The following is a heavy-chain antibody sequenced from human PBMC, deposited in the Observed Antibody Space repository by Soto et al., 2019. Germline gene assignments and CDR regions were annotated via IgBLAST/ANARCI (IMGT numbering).Heavy chain of an antibody. CDR3: TKHEAYCGGACHKFDWFDP. V-gene: IGHV3-73*01. Sequence: PGGSLRLSCAASGFTFSSSAVHWVRQASGKGMEWVGRIRSKVNSYATTYAASVKGRFIISRDDSKNTAYLQMNSLKSDDTAVYYCTKHEAYCGGACHKFDWFDPWSQGSLVTVSS. D-gene: IGHD2-21*02. CDR2: IRSKVNSYAT. J-gene: IGHJ5*02. CDR1: GFTFSSSA.